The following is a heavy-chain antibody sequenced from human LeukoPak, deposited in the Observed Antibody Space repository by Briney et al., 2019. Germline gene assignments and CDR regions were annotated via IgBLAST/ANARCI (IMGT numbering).Heavy chain of an antibody. CDR1: GFTFSSYA. J-gene: IGHJ4*02. CDR2: ISGSGGST. CDR3: AKDGDYGILTGYLY. V-gene: IGHV3-23*01. D-gene: IGHD3-9*01. Sequence: GGSLRLSCADSGFTFSSYAMRWVRQAPGKGLEWVSAISGSGGSTYYADSVKGRFTISRDNSKNTLYLQMNSLRAEDTAVYYCAKDGDYGILTGYLYWGQGTLVTVSS.